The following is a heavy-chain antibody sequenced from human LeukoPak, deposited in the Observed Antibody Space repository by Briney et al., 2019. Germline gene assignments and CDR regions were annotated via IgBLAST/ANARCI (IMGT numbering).Heavy chain of an antibody. CDR2: INHSGST. CDR1: GFTFSSYS. Sequence: GSLRLSCAASGFTFSSYSMNWIRQPPGKGLEWIGEINHSGSTNYNPSLKSRVTISVDTSKNQFSLKLSSVTAADTAVYYCARRRPIAAAARNWFDPWGQGTLVTVSS. D-gene: IGHD6-13*01. CDR3: ARRRPIAAAARNWFDP. V-gene: IGHV4-34*01. J-gene: IGHJ5*02.